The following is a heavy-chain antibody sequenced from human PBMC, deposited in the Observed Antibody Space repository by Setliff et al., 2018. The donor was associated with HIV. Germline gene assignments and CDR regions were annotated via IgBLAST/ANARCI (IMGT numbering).Heavy chain of an antibody. J-gene: IGHJ3*01. CDR2: IVPLLGTT. D-gene: IGHD2-2*01. CDR1: GVTLNIGYG. Sequence: SVKVSCKASGVTLNIGYGISWVRQAPGQGLEWMGGIVPLLGTTHYTQKFQGRVTITADKSTNTAYMELSSLRSEDTAVYYCAKGRATYQASDVWGQGTLVTVSS. V-gene: IGHV1-69*06. CDR3: AKGRATYQASDV.